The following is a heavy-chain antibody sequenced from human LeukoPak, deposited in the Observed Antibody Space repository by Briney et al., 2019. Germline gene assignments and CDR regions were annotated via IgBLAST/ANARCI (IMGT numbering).Heavy chain of an antibody. Sequence: GGSLRCYCAASGFTFSRYWMHWDCHAQGKGLVWVSRIKSDGSTNYADSVKGRFTISRDNAKNTVSLQMNSLRAEDTGVYYCARAPAEIGGYYPEYFRHWGQGTLVTVSS. CDR1: GFTFSRYW. D-gene: IGHD3-22*01. CDR2: IKSDGST. J-gene: IGHJ1*01. V-gene: IGHV3-74*01. CDR3: ARAPAEIGGYYPEYFRH.